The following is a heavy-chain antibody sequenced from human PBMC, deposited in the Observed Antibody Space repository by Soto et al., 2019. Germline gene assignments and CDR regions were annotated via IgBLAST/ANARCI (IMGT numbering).Heavy chain of an antibody. J-gene: IGHJ5*02. D-gene: IGHD6-6*01. V-gene: IGHV1-69*13. CDR2: IIPIFGTA. CDR1: GGTFSSYA. CDR3: ASEYSSSSPSFDP. Sequence: SVKVSCKASGGTFSSYAISWVRQAPGQGLEWMGGIIPIFGTANYAQKFQGRVTITADESTSTAYMELSSLRSEDTAVYYCASEYSSSSPSFDPWGQGTLVTVSS.